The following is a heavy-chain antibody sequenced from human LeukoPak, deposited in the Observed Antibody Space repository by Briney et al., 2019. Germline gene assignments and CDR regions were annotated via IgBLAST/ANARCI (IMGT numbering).Heavy chain of an antibody. Sequence: GGSLRLSCAASGFTFSAYWMSWVRQAPGKGLEWVANIRPDGSEEYYLGSVKGRLTISRDNAKNSLSLQMNSLRAEDTAVYYCARDIWTRLSGSWYRYYFDYWGQGTLVTVSS. V-gene: IGHV3-7*01. CDR3: ARDIWTRLSGSWYRYYFDY. CDR1: GFTFSAYW. D-gene: IGHD6-13*01. CDR2: IRPDGSEE. J-gene: IGHJ4*02.